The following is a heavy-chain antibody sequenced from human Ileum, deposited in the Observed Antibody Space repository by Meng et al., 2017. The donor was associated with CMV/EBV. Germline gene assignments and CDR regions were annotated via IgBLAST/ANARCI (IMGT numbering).Heavy chain of an antibody. V-gene: IGHV3-7*01. CDR2: INPDGSQK. Sequence: GESLKISCVASGFSFNYFWMTWVRQAPGKGLEWVANINPDGSQKYYLDSVKGRFTISRDNAKNTLYLQMNSLRAEDTALYYCARGNYFAMDVWGQGTTVTVSS. J-gene: IGHJ6*02. CDR3: ARGNYFAMDV. CDR1: GFSFNYFW.